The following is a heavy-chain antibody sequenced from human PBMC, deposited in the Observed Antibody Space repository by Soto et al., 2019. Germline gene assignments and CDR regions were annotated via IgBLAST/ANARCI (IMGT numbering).Heavy chain of an antibody. CDR1: GGSISSYY. CDR3: ARLNPLWYFDL. CDR2: IYYSGST. J-gene: IGHJ2*01. V-gene: IGHV4-59*08. Sequence: QVQLQESGPGLVKPSETLSLTCAVSGGSISSYYWSWIRQPPGKGLEWIGYIYYSGSTNYNPSLKSLFTISVDTSKNQFSLKLSSVTAADTAVYYCARLNPLWYFDLWGRGTLVTVSS.